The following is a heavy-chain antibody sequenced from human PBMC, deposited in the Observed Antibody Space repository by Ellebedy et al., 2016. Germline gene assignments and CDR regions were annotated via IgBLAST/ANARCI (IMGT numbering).Heavy chain of an antibody. CDR3: ARGDMVTTDY. CDR2: IFYSGNT. CDR1: GGSLRSYY. Sequence: GSLRLSXLLSGGSLRSYYWSWIRQPPGRGLEWIGYIFYSGNTKYSPSLKNRVTISTDTSENQFSLKLTSVTAADTAVYYCARGDMVTTDYWGQGTLITVSS. J-gene: IGHJ4*02. D-gene: IGHD2-21*02. V-gene: IGHV4-59*01.